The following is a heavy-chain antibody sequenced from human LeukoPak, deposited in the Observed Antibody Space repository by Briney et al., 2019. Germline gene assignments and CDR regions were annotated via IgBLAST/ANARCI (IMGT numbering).Heavy chain of an antibody. Sequence: ASVKVSCKASGGTFSSYAISWVRQAPGQGLEWMGGIIPIFGTANYPRKFQGRVTITADESTSTAYMELSSLRSEDTAVYYCARDTYYYDSSGYLNWGQGTLVTVSS. D-gene: IGHD3-22*01. CDR1: GGTFSSYA. J-gene: IGHJ4*02. CDR2: IIPIFGTA. CDR3: ARDTYYYDSSGYLN. V-gene: IGHV1-69*13.